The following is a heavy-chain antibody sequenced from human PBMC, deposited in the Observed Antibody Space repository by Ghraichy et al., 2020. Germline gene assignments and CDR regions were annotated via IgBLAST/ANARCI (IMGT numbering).Heavy chain of an antibody. CDR2: IYSSGST. D-gene: IGHD6-19*01. V-gene: IGHV4-59*01. J-gene: IGHJ5*02. CDR1: GGSISDYY. Sequence: SETLSLTCTVSGGSISDYYWSWIRQTPGKGLEWIGYIYSSGSTNYNPSFKSRVTMFLDTSKSQFSLKLTSVTATDTAVFFCARSSFRYGWYRGGFDPWGQGTLVTVSS. CDR3: ARSSFRYGWYRGGFDP.